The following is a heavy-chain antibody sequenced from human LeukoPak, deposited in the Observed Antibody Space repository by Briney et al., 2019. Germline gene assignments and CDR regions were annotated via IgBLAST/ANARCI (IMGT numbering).Heavy chain of an antibody. D-gene: IGHD1/OR15-1a*01. CDR2: ISRSGTTI. V-gene: IGHV3-48*03. CDR3: ARGTIPYSDY. Sequence: PGGALRLSCAASGFTFSSYGMNWVRQAPGKGLEWVSYISRSGTTIYYADSVRGRFTISRDNAKNSLYLQMNSLRADDTAVYYCARGTIPYSDYWGQGTLVTVSS. J-gene: IGHJ4*02. CDR1: GFTFSSYG.